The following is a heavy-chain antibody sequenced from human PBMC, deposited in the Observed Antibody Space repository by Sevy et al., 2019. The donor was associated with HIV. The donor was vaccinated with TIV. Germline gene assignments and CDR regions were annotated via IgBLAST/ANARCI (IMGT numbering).Heavy chain of an antibody. CDR3: AGSYFDSSGYSPLFYYGMDV. D-gene: IGHD3-22*01. CDR1: GGTFSNYA. V-gene: IGHV1-69*13. J-gene: IGHJ6*02. CDR2: FIPMFDTA. Sequence: ASVKVSCKTSGGTFSNYAISWVRQAPGQGLEWMGGFIPMFDTANYAQKFQGKVTRTADGSTTTAYMELNSLRFDDTAVYYCAGSYFDSSGYSPLFYYGMDVWGQGTTVTVSS.